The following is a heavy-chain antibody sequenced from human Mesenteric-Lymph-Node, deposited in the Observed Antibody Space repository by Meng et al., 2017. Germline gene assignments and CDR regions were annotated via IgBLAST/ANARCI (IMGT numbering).Heavy chain of an antibody. Sequence: VPLEASGPGRVKPSGTLSLTCAVHAASLSSRNVGSWVRQPPGKGLEWIGEIYHSGSTNYNPSLKSRVTISVDESKNQFSLRLSSVTAADTAVYYCARVGAYCGGDCYHPRWGQGTLVTVSS. CDR3: ARVGAYCGGDCYHPR. CDR2: IYHSGST. CDR1: AASLSSRNV. V-gene: IGHV4-4*02. D-gene: IGHD2-21*02. J-gene: IGHJ4*02.